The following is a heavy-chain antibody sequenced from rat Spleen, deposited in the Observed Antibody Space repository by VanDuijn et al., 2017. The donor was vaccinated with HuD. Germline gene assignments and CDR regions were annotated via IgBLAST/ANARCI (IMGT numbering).Heavy chain of an antibody. CDR1: GFISSDHY. J-gene: IGHJ2*01. V-gene: IGHV5-29*01. Sequence: EVQLVESDGGLVQPGRSLKLSCAASGFISSDHYVAWVRQAPTKGLEWVANINYDGRSTFYRDSVRDRFTISRDNAKNTLYLQMNSLRSEDTATYYCARGGFFRYWGQGVMVTVSS. CDR3: ARGGFFRY. D-gene: IGHD1-6*01. CDR2: INYDGRST.